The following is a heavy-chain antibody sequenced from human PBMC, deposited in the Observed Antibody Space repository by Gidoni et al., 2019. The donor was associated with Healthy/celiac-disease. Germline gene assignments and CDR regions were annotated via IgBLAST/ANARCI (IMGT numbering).Heavy chain of an antibody. CDR3: ARGPTTVTTGWFDP. V-gene: IGHV4-34*01. D-gene: IGHD4-17*01. J-gene: IGHJ5*02. CDR2: INHSGST. CDR1: GGSFSGYY. Sequence: QVQLQQWGAGLLKPSETLSLTCAAHGGSFSGYYWSWIRQPPGKGLEWIGEINHSGSTNYNPSLKSRVTISVDTSKNQFSLKLSSVTAADTAVYYCARGPTTVTTGWFDPWGQGTLVTVSS.